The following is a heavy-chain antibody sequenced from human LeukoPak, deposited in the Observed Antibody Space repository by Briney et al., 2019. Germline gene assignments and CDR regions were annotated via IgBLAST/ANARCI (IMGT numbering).Heavy chain of an antibody. V-gene: IGHV3-30-3*01. Sequence: GGSLRLSCAASGFTSSSYAMHWVRQAPGKGLEWVAVISYDGSNKYYADSVKGRFTISRDNSKNTLFLQMNSLRAEDAAVYYCVRGNDYGGPHYWGQGTLVTVSP. CDR1: GFTSSSYA. CDR2: ISYDGSNK. CDR3: VRGNDYGGPHY. J-gene: IGHJ4*02. D-gene: IGHD4-23*01.